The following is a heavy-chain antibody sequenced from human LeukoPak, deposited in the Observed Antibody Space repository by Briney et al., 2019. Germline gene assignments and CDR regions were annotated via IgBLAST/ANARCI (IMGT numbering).Heavy chain of an antibody. J-gene: IGHJ4*02. CDR3: ASEDGHNPNLGFDY. V-gene: IGHV3-30*03. D-gene: IGHD5-24*01. CDR2: ISYDGRNK. CDR1: GFTVSSNY. Sequence: GGSLRLSCAASGFTVSSNYMSWVRQAPGKGLEWVAVISYDGRNKYYADSVKGRFTISRDTSKNTLYLQMNSLRAEDTAVYYCASEDGHNPNLGFDYWGQGTLATVSS.